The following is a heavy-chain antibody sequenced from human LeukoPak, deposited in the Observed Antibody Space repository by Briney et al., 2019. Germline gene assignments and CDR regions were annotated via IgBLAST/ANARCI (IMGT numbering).Heavy chain of an antibody. CDR1: GFTFSSSG. CDR3: AKGKYSSSWQNYFDY. V-gene: IGHV3-23*01. J-gene: IGHJ4*02. CDR2: ISGSGGST. Sequence: GGSLRLSCAASGFTFSSSGMHWVRQAPGKGLEWVSAISGSGGSTYYADSVKGRFTISRDNSKNTLYLQMNSLRAEDTAVYYCAKGKYSSSWQNYFDYWGQGTLVTVSS. D-gene: IGHD6-13*01.